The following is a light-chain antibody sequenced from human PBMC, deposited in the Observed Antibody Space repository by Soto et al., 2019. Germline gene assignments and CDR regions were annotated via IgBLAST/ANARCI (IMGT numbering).Light chain of an antibody. CDR3: QQYCSSPRT. CDR1: QSVSSNY. CDR2: SAS. J-gene: IGKJ1*01. V-gene: IGKV3-20*01. Sequence: EIVLTQSPGTLSLSPGERATLSCRASQSVSSNYLAWYQQKPGQAPRRGIYSASRRVTGIPDRFSGSGSGTDFTLTIARLEPEAFAVYYCQQYCSSPRTFGQGTNVEIK.